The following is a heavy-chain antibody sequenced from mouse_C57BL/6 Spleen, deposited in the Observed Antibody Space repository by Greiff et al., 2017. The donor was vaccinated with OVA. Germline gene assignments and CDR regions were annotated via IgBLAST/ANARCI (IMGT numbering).Heavy chain of an antibody. D-gene: IGHD1-2*01. Sequence: QVQLKQPGTELVKPGASVKLSCKASGYTFTSYWMHWVKQRPGQGLEWIGNINPSNGGTNYNEKFKSKATLTVDKSSSTAYMQLSSLTSEDSAVYDCARLGVRPYYAMDYWGQGTSVTVSS. CDR1: GYTFTSYW. CDR2: INPSNGGT. V-gene: IGHV1-53*01. J-gene: IGHJ4*01. CDR3: ARLGVRPYYAMDY.